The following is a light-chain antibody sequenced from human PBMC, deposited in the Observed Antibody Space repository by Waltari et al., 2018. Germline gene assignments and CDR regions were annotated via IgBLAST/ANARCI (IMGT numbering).Light chain of an antibody. CDR1: RSNVGGNP. Sequence: QSVLTQPPSASGTPGQKITISCSGARSNVGGNPVNWYRHLPGSAPKLLIFSDNQRPTGVPDRFSGSKSGTSASLAISGLQSEDEADYYCAAWDFRVELWVFGGGTK. V-gene: IGLV1-44*01. CDR2: SDN. J-gene: IGLJ3*02. CDR3: AAWDFRVELWV.